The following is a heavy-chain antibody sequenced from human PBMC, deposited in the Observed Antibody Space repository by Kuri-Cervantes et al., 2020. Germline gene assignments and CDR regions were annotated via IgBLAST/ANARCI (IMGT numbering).Heavy chain of an antibody. J-gene: IGHJ6*02. CDR1: GFTFSSYW. V-gene: IGHV3-7*01. CDR2: IKQDGSEK. D-gene: IGHD3-22*01. CDR3: AKALYDSSGFYYYYYGMDV. Sequence: GGSLRLSCAASGFTFSSYWMSWVRQAPEKGLEWVANIKQDGSEKYYVDSVKGRFTISRDNAKNSLYLQMNSLRAEDTAVYYCAKALYDSSGFYYYYYGMDVWGQGTTVTVSS.